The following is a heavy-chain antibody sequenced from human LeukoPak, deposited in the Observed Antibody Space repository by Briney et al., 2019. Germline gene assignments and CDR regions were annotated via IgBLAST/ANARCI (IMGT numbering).Heavy chain of an antibody. CDR1: GFTFSSYW. V-gene: IGHV3-74*01. CDR2: INTDGSTT. Sequence: PGGSLRLSCAASGFTFSSYWMHWVRQAPGKGLVWVSRINTDGSTTNYADSVKGRFTISRDNAENTLYLQMNSLRAEDTAVYYCMSAHGYWGQGTLVTVSS. CDR3: MSAHGY. J-gene: IGHJ4*02.